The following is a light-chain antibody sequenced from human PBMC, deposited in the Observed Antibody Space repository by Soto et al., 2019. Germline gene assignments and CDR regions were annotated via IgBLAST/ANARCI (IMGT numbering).Light chain of an antibody. J-gene: IGKJ5*01. CDR1: HSFICGY. Sequence: ILLTHAPAALSLSPLESGTLSCRSSHSFICGYFAGYQHKPVRAPRLVSYGASSGATGIPDSFSFSGSGTDFNPTIIRLVPEDFPVYYCQQDGRSGTFGQGT. V-gene: IGKV3-20*01. CDR3: QQDGRSGT. CDR2: GAS.